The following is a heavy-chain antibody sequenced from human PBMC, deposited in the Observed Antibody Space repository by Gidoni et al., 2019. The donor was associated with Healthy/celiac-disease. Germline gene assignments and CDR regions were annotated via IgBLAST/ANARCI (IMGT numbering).Heavy chain of an antibody. CDR2: ISYDGSNK. CDR1: GFTFSSYG. CDR3: ARGGQGETYYYYGMDV. V-gene: IGHV3-30*03. D-gene: IGHD1-26*01. Sequence: QVQLVESGGGVVQPGRSLRLSCAASGFTFSSYGMHWVRQAPGKGLEWVAVISYDGSNKYYADSVKGRFTISRDNSKNTLYLQMNSLRAEDTAVYYCARGGQGETYYYYGMDVWGQGTTVTVSS. J-gene: IGHJ6*02.